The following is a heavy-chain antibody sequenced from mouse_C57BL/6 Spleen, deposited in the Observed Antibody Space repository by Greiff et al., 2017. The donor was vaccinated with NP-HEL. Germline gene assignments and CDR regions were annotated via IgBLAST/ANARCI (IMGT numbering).Heavy chain of an antibody. V-gene: IGHV14-3*01. CDR2: IDPANGNT. D-gene: IGHD1-1*01. Sequence: EVQLQQSVAELVRPGASVKLSCTASGFNIKYTYMHWVKQRPEQGLEWIGRIDPANGNTKYDPKFQGKATITADTSSNTAYLQLSSLTSEDTAIYYCARSGGYGSSYVGFAYWGQGTLVTVSA. CDR1: GFNIKYTY. CDR3: ARSGGYGSSYVGFAY. J-gene: IGHJ3*01.